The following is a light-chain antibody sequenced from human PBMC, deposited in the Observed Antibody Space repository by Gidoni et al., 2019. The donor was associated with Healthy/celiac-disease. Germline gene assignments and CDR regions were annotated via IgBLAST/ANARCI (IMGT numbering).Light chain of an antibody. CDR1: QSISSY. Sequence: IQSTQPPSSLSASVGDRDTITCRASQSISSYLNWYQQKPGKAPKLLIYAASSLQSGVPSRFSGSGSGTDFTLTISSLQPEDFAVYYCQQSYNTPITFGQXTKVEIK. J-gene: IGKJ5*01. CDR2: AAS. V-gene: IGKV1-39*01. CDR3: QQSYNTPIT.